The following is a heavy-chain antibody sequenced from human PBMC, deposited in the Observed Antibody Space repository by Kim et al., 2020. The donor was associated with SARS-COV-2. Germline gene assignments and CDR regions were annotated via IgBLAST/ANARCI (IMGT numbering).Heavy chain of an antibody. J-gene: IGHJ6*02. CDR1: GYTFTSYA. V-gene: IGHV7-4-1*02. CDR3: ARDQYYDFWSGYYTGRPYGMDV. D-gene: IGHD3-3*01. Sequence: ASVKVSCKASGYTFTSYAMNWVRQAPGQGLEWMGWINTNTGNPTYAQGFTGRFVFSLDTSVSTAYLQISSLKAEDTAVYYCARDQYYDFWSGYYTGRPYGMDVWGQGTTVTVSS. CDR2: INTNTGNP.